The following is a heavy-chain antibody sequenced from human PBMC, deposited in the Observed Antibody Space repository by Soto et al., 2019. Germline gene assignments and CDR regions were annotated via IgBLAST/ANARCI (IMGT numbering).Heavy chain of an antibody. Sequence: GASVKVSCKASGYTFTGYYMHWVRQAPGQGLEWMGWINPNSGGTNYAQKFQGRVTMTRDTSISTAYMELSRLRSDDTAVYYCARXPYYYDSSGYYYRTFDYWGQGTLVTVSS. CDR3: ARXPYYYDSSGYYYRTFDY. CDR1: GYTFTGYY. J-gene: IGHJ4*02. CDR2: INPNSGGT. V-gene: IGHV1-2*02. D-gene: IGHD3-22*01.